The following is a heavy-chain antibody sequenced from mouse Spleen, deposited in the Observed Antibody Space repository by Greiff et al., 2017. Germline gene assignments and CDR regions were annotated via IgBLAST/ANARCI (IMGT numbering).Heavy chain of an antibody. CDR1: GYSITSGYY. V-gene: IGHV3-6*01. CDR2: ISYDGSN. J-gene: IGHJ2*01. CDR3: ASFVITGGFDY. Sequence: VQLKESGPGLVKPSQSLSLTCSVTGYSITSGYYWNWIRQFPGNKLEWMGYISYDGSNNYNPSLKNRISITRDTSKNQFFLKLNSVTTEDTATYYCASFVITGGFDYWGQGTTLTVSS. D-gene: IGHD2-4*01.